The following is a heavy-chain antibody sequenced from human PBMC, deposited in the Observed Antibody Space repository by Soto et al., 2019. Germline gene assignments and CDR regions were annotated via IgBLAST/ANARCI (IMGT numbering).Heavy chain of an antibody. D-gene: IGHD6-19*01. J-gene: IGHJ4*01. V-gene: IGHV3-7*01. CDR2: IKQDGSEK. CDR1: GFTFSSYW. Sequence: EVHLVESGGGLVQPGGSLRLSCAASGFTFSSYWMSWVRQAPGKGLEWVANIKQDGSEKYYVDSVKGRFTLSRDNAKNSLQLQMSSLRDEDTAIYFCARVAYGNGWIFDYWGQGTLVTVSS. CDR3: ARVAYGNGWIFDY.